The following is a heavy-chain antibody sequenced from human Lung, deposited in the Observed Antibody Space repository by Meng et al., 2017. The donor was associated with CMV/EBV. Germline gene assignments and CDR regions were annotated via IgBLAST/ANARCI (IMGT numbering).Heavy chain of an antibody. CDR2: INAYNGDT. D-gene: IGHD1-26*01. J-gene: IGHJ4*02. V-gene: IGHV1-18*01. CDR3: ARVEVGITSGDY. CDR1: GYTFTNYG. Sequence: QAQLGQSGGEVKKPGASVKVSCKASGYTFTNYGITWVRQAPGQGLEWMGWINAYNGDTNCAQTLQGRVTMTTDTSTSTAYMELRSLRSDDTAVYYCARVEVGITSGDYWGQGTLVTVSS.